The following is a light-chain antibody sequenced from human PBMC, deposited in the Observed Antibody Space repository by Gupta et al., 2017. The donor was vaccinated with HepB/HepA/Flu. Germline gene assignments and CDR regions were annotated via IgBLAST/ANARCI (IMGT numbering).Light chain of an antibody. CDR1: ISNIGAGYN. CDR3: QTYDSSLSGHV. V-gene: IGLV1-40*01. J-gene: IGLJ1*01. CDR2: RNS. Sequence: QSVLTHPPSVSGAPGQRVTISCTGRISNIGAGYNVHWYQHLPGTAPNLLIFRNSNRPSGVPDRFSGSKSGTSASLAISGLQAEDEADYYCQTYDSSLSGHVFGTGTKVTVL.